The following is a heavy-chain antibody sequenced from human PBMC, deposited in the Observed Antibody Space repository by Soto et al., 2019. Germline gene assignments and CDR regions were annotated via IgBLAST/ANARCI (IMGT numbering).Heavy chain of an antibody. CDR3: ARGAAGYYYYYGMDV. J-gene: IGHJ6*02. CDR1: GGSFSGYY. Sequence: PSETLSLTCAVYGGSFSGYYWSWIRQPPGKGLEWIGEINHSGSTNYNPSLKSRVTTSVDTSKNQFSLKLSSVTAADTAVYYCARGAAGYYYYYGMDVWGQGTTVTVSS. D-gene: IGHD6-13*01. V-gene: IGHV4-34*01. CDR2: INHSGST.